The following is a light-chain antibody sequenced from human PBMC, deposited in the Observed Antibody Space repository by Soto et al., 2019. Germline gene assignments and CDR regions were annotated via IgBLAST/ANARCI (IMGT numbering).Light chain of an antibody. CDR3: QQYDNWPPCT. CDR2: DTS. Sequence: EIVMTQSPATLSVSPGERVTLSYRASQSVSRFLAWYQQRPGQAPRLLIYDTSTRATGVPARFSGSGSGTEFSLTISSLQSEDFAVHYCQQYDNWPPCTFGQGTKLEVK. CDR1: QSVSRF. V-gene: IGKV3-15*01. J-gene: IGKJ2*02.